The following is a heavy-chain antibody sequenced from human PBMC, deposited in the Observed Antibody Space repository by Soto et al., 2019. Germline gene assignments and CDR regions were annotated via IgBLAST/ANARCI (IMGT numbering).Heavy chain of an antibody. CDR1: GGSFSGYC. J-gene: IGHJ6*02. CDR3: AISRARGTDYYYYGMDV. Sequence: SETLSLTCAIYGGSFSGYCWSWIRQPPGKGLEWIGEINYSGSTNYNPSLKSRVTISVDTSKNQFSLKLSSVTAADTAVYYCAISRARGTDYYYYGMDVWGQGTTVTVSS. D-gene: IGHD6-6*01. CDR2: INYSGST. V-gene: IGHV4-34*01.